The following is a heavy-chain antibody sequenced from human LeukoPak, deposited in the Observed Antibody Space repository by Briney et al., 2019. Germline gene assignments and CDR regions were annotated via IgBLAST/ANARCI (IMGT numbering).Heavy chain of an antibody. CDR3: AKKYHIAVAGTFYFDY. J-gene: IGHJ4*02. CDR2: ISGSGGST. V-gene: IGHV3-23*01. D-gene: IGHD6-19*01. Sequence: PGGSLRLSCAASGFTFSSYAMSWVRQAPGKGLEWVSAISGSGGSTYYADSVKGRFTISRDNSKNTLYLQMNSLRAEDTAVYYCAKKYHIAVAGTFYFDYWGQGTLVTVPS. CDR1: GFTFSSYA.